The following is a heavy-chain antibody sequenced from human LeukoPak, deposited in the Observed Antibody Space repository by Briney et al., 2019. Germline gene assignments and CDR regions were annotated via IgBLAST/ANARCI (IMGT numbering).Heavy chain of an antibody. D-gene: IGHD5-18*01. CDR1: GFSFSIYA. J-gene: IGHJ6*02. CDR3: ARGDTAKDDYYYGMDV. V-gene: IGHV3-30-3*01. CDR2: ISYDGSNK. Sequence: HPGGSLRLSCAASGFSFSIYAMHWVRQAPGKGLEWVAVISYDGSNKYYADSVKGRFTISRDNSKNTLYLQMNSLRAEDTAVYYCARGDTAKDDYYYGMDVWGQGTTVTVSS.